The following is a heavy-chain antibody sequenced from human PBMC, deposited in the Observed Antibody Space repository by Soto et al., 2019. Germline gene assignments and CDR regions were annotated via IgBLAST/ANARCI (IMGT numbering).Heavy chain of an antibody. CDR2: IYYSGST. CDR3: ARIEMAKSSPFDY. D-gene: IGHD3-22*01. CDR1: GGSISSSSYY. V-gene: IGHV4-39*01. Sequence: QLQLQESGPGLVKPSETLSLTCTVSGGSISSSSYYWGWIRQPPGKGLEWIGSIYYSGSTYYNPSLKSRVTISVDTSKNQFSLKLSSVTAADTAVYYCARIEMAKSSPFDYWGQGTLVTVSS. J-gene: IGHJ4*02.